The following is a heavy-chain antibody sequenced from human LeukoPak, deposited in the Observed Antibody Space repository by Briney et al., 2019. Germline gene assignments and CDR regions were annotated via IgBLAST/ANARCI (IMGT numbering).Heavy chain of an antibody. CDR2: IKEGGTEK. J-gene: IGHJ3*02. V-gene: IGHV3-7*03. CDR3: VGSGPIDAFDI. Sequence: LTGGSLRLSCAVSGFTFSSYWMSWVRQAPGKGLEWVANIKEGGTEKYYQDSVKGRFTISRDNSKNTLYLQMNSLRAEDTAVYYCVGSGPIDAFDIWGQGTMVTVSS. D-gene: IGHD2-15*01. CDR1: GFTFSSYW.